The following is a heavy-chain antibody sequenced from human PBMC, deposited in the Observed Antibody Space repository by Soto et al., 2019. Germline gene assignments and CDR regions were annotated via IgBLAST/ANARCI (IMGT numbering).Heavy chain of an antibody. V-gene: IGHV5-51*01. CDR3: ARRAAGEKFYYHGMDV. J-gene: IGHJ6*02. CDR2: IYPGDSDT. CDR1: GYDFKNQW. D-gene: IGHD6-13*01. Sequence: EVQLVQSGAEVKKPGESLKISCKGSGYDFKNQWIAWVRQMPGKGLEWMGIIYPGDSDTRYSPSFQGQVTISADKSISTAYLQWSSLKASDTAMYYCARRAAGEKFYYHGMDVWGQGTTVTVSS.